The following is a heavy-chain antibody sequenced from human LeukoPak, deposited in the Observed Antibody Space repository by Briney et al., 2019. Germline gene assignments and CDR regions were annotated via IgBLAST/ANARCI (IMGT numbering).Heavy chain of an antibody. CDR2: ISSSSSYI. CDR3: ARVRSGYSYGFDY. V-gene: IGHV3-21*01. Sequence: GGSLRLSWAASGFTFSSYSMNWVRQAPGKGLEWVSSISSSSSYIYYADSVKGRFTISRDNAKNSLYLQMNSLRAEDTAVYYCARVRSGYSYGFDYWGQGTLVTVSS. D-gene: IGHD5-18*01. CDR1: GFTFSSYS. J-gene: IGHJ4*02.